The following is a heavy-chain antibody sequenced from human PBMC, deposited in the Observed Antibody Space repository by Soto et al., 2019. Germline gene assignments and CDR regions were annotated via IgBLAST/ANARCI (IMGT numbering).Heavy chain of an antibody. D-gene: IGHD3-3*01. CDR2: ISNAGSNK. J-gene: IGHJ4*02. CDR3: ARDEAGSGFVFDC. CDR1: GFTFSSYA. Sequence: QVQLVESGGGVVQPGRSLRLSCAASGFTFSSYAMHWVRQAPGKGLEWVAVISNAGSNKYYADSVKGRFTISRDNSKNTLDLKMNSLRAEDTAVYYCARDEAGSGFVFDCWGQGTMVNVSS. V-gene: IGHV3-30-3*01.